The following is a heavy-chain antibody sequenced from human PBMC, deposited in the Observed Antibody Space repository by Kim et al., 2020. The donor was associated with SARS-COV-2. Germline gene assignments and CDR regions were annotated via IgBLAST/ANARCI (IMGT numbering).Heavy chain of an antibody. CDR2: IYYSGST. V-gene: IGHV4-30-4*01. CDR1: GGSISSGDYY. J-gene: IGHJ4*02. D-gene: IGHD2-15*01. Sequence: SETLSLTCTVSGGSISSGDYYWSWIRQPPGKGLEWIVYIYYSGSTYYNPSLKSRVTISVDTSKNQFSLKLSSVTAADTAVYYCARGPLPIFDYWGQGTRVTVSS. CDR3: ARGPLPIFDY.